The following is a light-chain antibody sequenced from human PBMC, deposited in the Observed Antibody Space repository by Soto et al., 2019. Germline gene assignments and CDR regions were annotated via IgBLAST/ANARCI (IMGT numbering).Light chain of an antibody. CDR3: QQYGSSPWT. V-gene: IGKV3-20*01. CDR2: GAS. Sequence: EIVLTQSPGTLSLSPGERATLSCRASQSVSSSYLAWYQQKPGQAPRPLIYGASSRAIGILDRFSGSGSGTDFTLTIGRLEPEDFAVYYCQQYGSSPWTFGQGTKVDIK. J-gene: IGKJ1*01. CDR1: QSVSSSY.